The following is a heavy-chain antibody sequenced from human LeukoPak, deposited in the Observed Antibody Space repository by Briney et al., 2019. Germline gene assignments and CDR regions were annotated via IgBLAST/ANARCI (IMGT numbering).Heavy chain of an antibody. CDR2: IPASGGST. D-gene: IGHD2-15*01. CDR1: GFTFSSNV. V-gene: IGHV3-23*01. CDR3: AKSPYSGAPEGFDY. Sequence: GGSLRLSCVASGFTFSSNVMIWVRQAPGKGLEWVSSIPASGGSTYYADSVKGRFTISRDNSKNTLYLQMHSLRAEDTAVYYCAKSPYSGAPEGFDYWGQGTLVTVSS. J-gene: IGHJ4*02.